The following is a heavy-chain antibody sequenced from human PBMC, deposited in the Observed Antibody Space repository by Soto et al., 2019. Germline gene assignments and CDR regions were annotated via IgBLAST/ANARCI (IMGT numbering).Heavy chain of an antibody. Sequence: QVQLVQSGAEVKKPGASVKVSCKASGYTFTSYAMHWVRQAPGQRLEWMGWINAGNGNTKYSQTFQGRGTITRETSASTTYRERSSLRSDDTAVHYCAREHTYNWNDPFAYRGHGTLVTVSS. J-gene: IGHJ4*01. CDR3: AREHTYNWNDPFAY. CDR1: GYTFTSYA. D-gene: IGHD1-20*01. CDR2: INAGNGNT. V-gene: IGHV1-3*01.